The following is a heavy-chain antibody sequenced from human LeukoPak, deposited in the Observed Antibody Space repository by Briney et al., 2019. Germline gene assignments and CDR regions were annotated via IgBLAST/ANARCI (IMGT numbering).Heavy chain of an antibody. V-gene: IGHV3-74*01. CDR1: GFSFSRYW. CDR3: AREGSYLNTGASYYLHWFDP. D-gene: IGHD2-8*02. CDR2: IDTEGSTT. J-gene: IGHJ5*02. Sequence: GGSLRLPCAASGFSFSRYWMHWVRQAPGKGLVWVSYIDTEGSTTSYADSVKGRFTISRDNAKNTLYLQMDSLRAEDTAIYYCAREGSYLNTGASYYLHWFDPWGQGTLGTVSS.